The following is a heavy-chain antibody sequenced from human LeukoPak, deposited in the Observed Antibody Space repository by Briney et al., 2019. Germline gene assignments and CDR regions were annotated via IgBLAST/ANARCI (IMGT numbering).Heavy chain of an antibody. V-gene: IGHV3-7*01. CDR1: GFTFSSYS. J-gene: IGHJ6*03. CDR3: ARDSQGPWAYYYMDV. CDR2: IKQDGSEK. Sequence: SGGSLRLSCAASGFTFSSYSMNWVRQAPGKGLEWVANIKQDGSEKYYVDSVKGRFTISRDNAKNSLYLQMNSLRAEDTAVYYCARDSQGPWAYYYMDVWGKGTTVTVSS.